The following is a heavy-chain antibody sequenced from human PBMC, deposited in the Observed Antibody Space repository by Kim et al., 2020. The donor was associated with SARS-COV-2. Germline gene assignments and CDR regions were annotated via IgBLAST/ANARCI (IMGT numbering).Heavy chain of an antibody. CDR1: GFSFSSSS. CDR3: ARVLLAGEGY. J-gene: IGHJ4*02. CDR2: ITTSGSTI. D-gene: IGHD2-21*01. V-gene: IGHV3-48*04. Sequence: GGSLRLSCVASGFSFSSSSMHWVRQAPGKGLEWLSYITTSGSTIYYADSVKGRFTVSRDNAKNSLYLQMNSLRAEDTAVYYCARVLLAGEGYWGQGTLVTVSS.